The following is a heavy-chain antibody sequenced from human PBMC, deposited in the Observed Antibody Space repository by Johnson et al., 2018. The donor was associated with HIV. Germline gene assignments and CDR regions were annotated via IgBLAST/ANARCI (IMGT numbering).Heavy chain of an antibody. V-gene: IGHV3-20*04. D-gene: IGHD4-17*01. J-gene: IGHJ3*02. CDR3: ARAPPAPYGDYGAFDI. Sequence: VPLVESGGGLVQPGGSLRLSCGASAFTFSSNDMKWVRQAPGKGLEWVSGINWNGGSTGYADSVKGRFPISRDNAKNTLYLQMISLRAEDTAVYFCARAPPAPYGDYGAFDIWGQGTMVTVSS. CDR2: INWNGGST. CDR1: AFTFSSND.